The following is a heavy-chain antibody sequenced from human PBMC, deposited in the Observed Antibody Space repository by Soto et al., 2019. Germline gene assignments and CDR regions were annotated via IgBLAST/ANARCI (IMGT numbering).Heavy chain of an antibody. CDR2: IYYSGST. CDR1: GGSISSYY. Sequence: SETLSLTCTVSGGSISSYYWSWIRQPPGKGLEWIGYIYYSGSTNYNPSLKSRVTILVDTSKNQFSLKLSSVTAADTAVYYCARGETVVVPAATTWYFDLWGRGTLVTVSS. D-gene: IGHD2-2*01. CDR3: ARGETVVVPAATTWYFDL. J-gene: IGHJ2*01. V-gene: IGHV4-59*08.